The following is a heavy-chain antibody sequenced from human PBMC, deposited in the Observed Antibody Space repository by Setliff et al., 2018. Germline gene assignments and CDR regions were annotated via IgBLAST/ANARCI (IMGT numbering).Heavy chain of an antibody. D-gene: IGHD1-1*01. CDR1: GFTFSNAW. CDR3: ARTGTYRYFDY. Sequence: GSLRLSCAASGFTFSNAWMSWVRQAPGKGLEWIGRIYHGGDTYYNASLKSRLTISVDTSKNQFSLKLRSVTAADTAVYYCARTGTYRYFDYWGQGALVTVSS. CDR2: IYHGGDT. J-gene: IGHJ4*02. V-gene: IGHV4-38-2*01.